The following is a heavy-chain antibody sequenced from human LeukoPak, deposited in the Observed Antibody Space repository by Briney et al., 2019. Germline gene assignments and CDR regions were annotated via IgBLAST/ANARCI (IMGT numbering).Heavy chain of an antibody. J-gene: IGHJ4*02. CDR1: GFTFSSYG. CDR3: ARVGNYYDSSGYLAY. V-gene: IGHV3-30*03. Sequence: GGSLRLSCAASGFTFSSYGMHWVRQAPGKGLEWVAVISYDGSNKYYADSVKGRFTISRDNSKNTLYLQMNSLRAEDTAVYYCARVGNYYDSSGYLAYWGQGTLVTVSS. CDR2: ISYDGSNK. D-gene: IGHD3-22*01.